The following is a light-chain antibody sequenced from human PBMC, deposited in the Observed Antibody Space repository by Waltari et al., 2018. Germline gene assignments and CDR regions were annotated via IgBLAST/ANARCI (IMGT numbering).Light chain of an antibody. CDR2: KAS. V-gene: IGKV1-5*03. CDR3: QQYTDYWT. J-gene: IGKJ1*01. Sequence: DIQMTQSPSTLSASVGDRVTITCRASQGVSTWLDWYQQKPGKAPKILISKASTLESGVPSRFSGSGSGTEFTLTISGLQPDDFATYYCQQYTDYWTFGQGTKVDIK. CDR1: QGVSTW.